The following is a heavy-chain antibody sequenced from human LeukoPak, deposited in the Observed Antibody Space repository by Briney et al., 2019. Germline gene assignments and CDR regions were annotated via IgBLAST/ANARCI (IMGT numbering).Heavy chain of an antibody. Sequence: GGSLRLSCAASGFTFSSYGMYWVRQAPGKGLEWVSYISGSSSTIYYAASVRGRLTISRDNAKNSLYLQMNSLRVEDTAVYYCARDSGDFWSGPYWGQGTLVTVSS. CDR3: ARDSGDFWSGPY. D-gene: IGHD3-3*01. CDR1: GFTFSSYG. CDR2: ISGSSSTI. V-gene: IGHV3-48*01. J-gene: IGHJ4*02.